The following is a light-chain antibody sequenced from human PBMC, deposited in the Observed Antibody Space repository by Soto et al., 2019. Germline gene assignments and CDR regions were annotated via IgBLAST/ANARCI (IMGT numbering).Light chain of an antibody. CDR3: QSYDTSLSGSV. Sequence: QSVLTQPPSGSGAPGQRVTISCTGTSSNIGAGYDVHWYQQLPGTAPKPLIYGNINRPSGVPDRFSGSRSGTSASLAITGLQAEDEADYYCQSYDTSLSGSVFGGGTKLT. CDR2: GNI. J-gene: IGLJ2*01. V-gene: IGLV1-40*01. CDR1: SSNIGAGYD.